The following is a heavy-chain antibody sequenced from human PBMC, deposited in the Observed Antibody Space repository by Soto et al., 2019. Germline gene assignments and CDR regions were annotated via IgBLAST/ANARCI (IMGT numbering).Heavy chain of an antibody. CDR1: GFTFSSYG. Sequence: QVQLVESGGGVVQPGRSLRLSCAASGFTFSSYGMHWVRQAPGKGLEWVAVISYDGSNKYYADSVKGRFTISRDNSKKTLYLQMNSLRAEDTAVYYCAKDLGHGGRGAFDIWGQGTMVTVSS. D-gene: IGHD7-27*01. CDR2: ISYDGSNK. J-gene: IGHJ3*02. V-gene: IGHV3-30*18. CDR3: AKDLGHGGRGAFDI.